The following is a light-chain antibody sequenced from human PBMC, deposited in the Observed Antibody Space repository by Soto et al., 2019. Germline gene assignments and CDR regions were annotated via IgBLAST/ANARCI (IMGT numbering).Light chain of an antibody. CDR1: QSVSNN. Sequence: ILMTQSPATLSVSPGERATLSCRASQSVSNNLAWYQQKPGQAPRLLIYDAATRATGIPARFSGSGSGTDFTLTISGLPSEDFAFYYCQQYNNWPPWTFGQGTKVEIK. J-gene: IGKJ1*01. V-gene: IGKV3-15*01. CDR3: QQYNNWPPWT. CDR2: DAA.